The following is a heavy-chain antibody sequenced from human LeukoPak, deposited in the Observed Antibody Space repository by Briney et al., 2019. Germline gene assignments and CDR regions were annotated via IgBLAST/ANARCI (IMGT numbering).Heavy chain of an antibody. D-gene: IGHD3-16*02. Sequence: GGSLRLSCAASGFTFSSYGMHWVRQAPGKGLEWVAVISYDGSNKYYADSVKGRFTISRDNSKNTLYLQMNSLRAEDTAVYYCAKDLNMITFGGVIVIRYGMDVWGQGTTVTVSS. CDR2: ISYDGSNK. J-gene: IGHJ6*02. V-gene: IGHV3-30*18. CDR1: GFTFSSYG. CDR3: AKDLNMITFGGVIVIRYGMDV.